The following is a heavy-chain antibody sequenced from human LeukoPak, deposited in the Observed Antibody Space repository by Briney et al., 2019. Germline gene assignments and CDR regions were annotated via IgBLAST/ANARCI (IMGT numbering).Heavy chain of an antibody. V-gene: IGHV1-46*01. CDR1: GYIFTSYY. J-gene: IGHJ4*02. CDR3: ARGGVSGYDY. D-gene: IGHD5-12*01. CDR2: INPTGGST. Sequence: ASVKVSCKASGYIFTSYYMHWVRQAPGEGLEWMGIINPTGGSTSYAQKFQGRVTMTRDTSTSTVYMELSSLRSEDTAVYYCARGGVSGYDYWGQGTLVTVPS.